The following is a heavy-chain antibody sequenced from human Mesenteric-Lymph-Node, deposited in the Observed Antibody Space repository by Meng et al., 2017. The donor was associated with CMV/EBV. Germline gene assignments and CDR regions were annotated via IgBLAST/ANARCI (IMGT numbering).Heavy chain of an antibody. CDR1: GYTFTGYY. CDR2: MNPNSGAT. J-gene: IGHJ6*02. CDR3: ARGGYSSGWYGDYYYYGMDV. D-gene: IGHD6-19*01. V-gene: IGHV1-2*06. Sequence: ASVKVSCKASGYTFTGYYMHWVRQAPGQGLEWMGRMNPNSGATNYAQKFQGRFTMTRDTSISTIYLELIRLRSDDTAVYYCARGGYSSGWYGDYYYYGMDVWGQGTTVTVSS.